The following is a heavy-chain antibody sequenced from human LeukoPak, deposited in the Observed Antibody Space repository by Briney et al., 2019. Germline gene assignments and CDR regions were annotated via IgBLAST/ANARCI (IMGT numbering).Heavy chain of an antibody. Sequence: SETLSLTCAVYGGSFSGYYWSWIRQPPGKGLEWIGEINHSGSTNYNPSLKSRVTISADTSKNQFSLKLSSVTAADTAVYYCASSDCSGGSCYSGYFDYWGQGTLVTVSS. D-gene: IGHD2-15*01. V-gene: IGHV4-34*01. CDR3: ASSDCSGGSCYSGYFDY. CDR1: GGSFSGYY. CDR2: INHSGST. J-gene: IGHJ4*02.